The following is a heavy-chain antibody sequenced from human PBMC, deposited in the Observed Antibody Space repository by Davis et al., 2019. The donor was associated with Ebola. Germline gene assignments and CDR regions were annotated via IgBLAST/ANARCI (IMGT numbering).Heavy chain of an antibody. J-gene: IGHJ4*02. V-gene: IGHV4-61*01. CDR1: GGSVSSGSYY. Sequence: PSETLSLTCTVSGGSVSSGSYYWSWIRQPPGKGLEWIGYIYYSGSTNYNPSLKSRVTISVDTSKNQFSLKLSSVTAADTAVYYCARGGSGWYFDYWGQGTLVTVSS. D-gene: IGHD6-19*01. CDR2: IYYSGST. CDR3: ARGGSGWYFDY.